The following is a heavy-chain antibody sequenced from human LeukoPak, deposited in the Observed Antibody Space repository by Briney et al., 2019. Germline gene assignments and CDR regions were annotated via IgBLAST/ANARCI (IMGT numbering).Heavy chain of an antibody. D-gene: IGHD3-9*01. CDR2: ISAYNGNT. CDR3: ARVSGEDGYDILTGYYFDY. V-gene: IGHV1-18*01. CDR1: GYTFTSYG. Sequence: ASVKVSCKASGYTFTSYGISWVRQAPGQGLEWMGWISAYNGNTNYAQKLQGRVTMTTGTSTSTAYMELRSLRSDDTAVYYCARVSGEDGYDILTGYYFDYWGQGTLVTVSS. J-gene: IGHJ4*02.